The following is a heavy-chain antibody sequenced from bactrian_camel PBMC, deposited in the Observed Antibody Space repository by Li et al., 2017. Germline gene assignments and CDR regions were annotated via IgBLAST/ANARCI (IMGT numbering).Heavy chain of an antibody. D-gene: IGHD1*01. CDR1: GFAFSSYY. CDR2: IFSDGRT. Sequence: VQLVESGGGLVQPGGSLRLSCAASGFAFSSYYMSWVRQVPGKGPEWVAGIFSDGRTSYEDSVKGRFTISRDDAKNTLYLQLNSLKTEDTAMYYCTKDYVEGLGIDYWGQGTQVTVS. J-gene: IGHJ4*01. V-gene: IGHV3S10*01. CDR3: TKDYVEGLGIDY.